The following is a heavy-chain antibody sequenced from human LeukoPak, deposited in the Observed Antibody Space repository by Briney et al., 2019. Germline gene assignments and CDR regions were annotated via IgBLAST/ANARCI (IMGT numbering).Heavy chain of an antibody. CDR2: INPSGGST. D-gene: IGHD2-15*01. Sequence: ASVKAPCKASGYTFTNYYMQWVRQAPGQGLEWMGIINPSGGSTSYAQKFQGRVSMARDTSTSAVEMGLSSLRSEDTAVYYCARGHPWYNWCDPWGQGTLVSVSS. CDR1: GYTFTNYY. V-gene: IGHV1-46*01. CDR3: ARGHPWYNWCDP. J-gene: IGHJ5*02.